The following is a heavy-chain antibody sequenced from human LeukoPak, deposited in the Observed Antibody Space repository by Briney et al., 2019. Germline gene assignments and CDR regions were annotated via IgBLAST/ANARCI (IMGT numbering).Heavy chain of an antibody. CDR2: FFYSGST. J-gene: IGHJ4*02. CDR3: ATSGRGYSYGTIDF. V-gene: IGHV4-59*01. D-gene: IGHD5-18*01. Sequence: SETLSLTCTVSGGSMNDYYWSWIRQPPGKGLEWIGYFFYSGSTNYHPSLKSRVTISVDSSKTQFFLNLSSVTAADTAVYFCATSGRGYSYGTIDFWGQGTLVTVSS. CDR1: GGSMNDYY.